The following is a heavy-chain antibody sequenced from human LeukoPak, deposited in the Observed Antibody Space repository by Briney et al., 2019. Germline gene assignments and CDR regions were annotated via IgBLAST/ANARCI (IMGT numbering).Heavy chain of an antibody. J-gene: IGHJ3*02. Sequence: GGSLRLSCAASGFTFSSYWMSWVRQAPGKGLEWVANIKQDGSEKQYVDSVKGRFTVSRDNAKNSLYLQMNSLRAEDTAVHYCARVSSLGNCSSTSCYRAFDIWGQGTMVTVSS. CDR2: IKQDGSEK. D-gene: IGHD2-2*01. V-gene: IGHV3-7*04. CDR3: ARVSSLGNCSSTSCYRAFDI. CDR1: GFTFSSYW.